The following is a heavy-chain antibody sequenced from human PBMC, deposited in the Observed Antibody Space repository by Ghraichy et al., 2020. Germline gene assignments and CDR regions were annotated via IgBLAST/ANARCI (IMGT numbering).Heavy chain of an antibody. J-gene: IGHJ6*02. CDR1: GFTFSSYA. CDR2: ISGSGGST. V-gene: IGHV3-23*01. CDR3: HTIFGVVPPSGMDV. Sequence: GGSLRLSCAASGFTFSSYAMSWVRQAPGKGLEWVSAISGSGGSTYYADSVKGRFTISRDNSKNTLYLQMNSLRAEDTAVYWAHTIFGVVPPSGMDVWGQGTTVTVSS. D-gene: IGHD3-3*01.